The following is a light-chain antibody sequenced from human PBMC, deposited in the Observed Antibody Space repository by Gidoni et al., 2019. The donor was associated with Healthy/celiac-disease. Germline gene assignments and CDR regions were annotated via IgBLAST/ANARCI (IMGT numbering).Light chain of an antibody. Sequence: EIVLTQSPGTLSLSPGERATLSCGASQSVSSSYLAWYQQKPGQAPRLRIYGASSRATGIPDRFSGSGSGTDFTLTISRLEPEDFAVYYCQQYGSSLLFGPGTKVDIK. CDR2: GAS. V-gene: IGKV3-20*01. CDR3: QQYGSSLL. J-gene: IGKJ3*01. CDR1: QSVSSSY.